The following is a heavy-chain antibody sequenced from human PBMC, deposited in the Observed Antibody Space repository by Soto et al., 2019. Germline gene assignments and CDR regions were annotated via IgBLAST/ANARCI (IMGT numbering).Heavy chain of an antibody. Sequence: QVQLGGAGGGVVQPGRFLRLSCAAPEFTFSKFCMHWVRPGPGKGVGWVAAISADGSDKYFSGSVKGRFTISRDNSKNTLFLQMNSLRVEDTAVYYCVKGSDVARQELDYWGQGTLVTVSS. CDR2: ISADGSDK. V-gene: IGHV3-30*18. D-gene: IGHD3-3*01. J-gene: IGHJ4*02. CDR3: VKGSDVARQELDY. CDR1: EFTFSKFC.